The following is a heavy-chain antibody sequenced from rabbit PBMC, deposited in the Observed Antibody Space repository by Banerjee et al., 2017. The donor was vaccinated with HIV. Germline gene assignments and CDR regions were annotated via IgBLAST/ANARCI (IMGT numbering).Heavy chain of an antibody. CDR2: INSNTGNT. V-gene: IGHV1S45*01. CDR3: ARDLAGVIGWNFNL. D-gene: IGHD4-1*01. J-gene: IGHJ4*01. CDR1: GFDFSTNT. Sequence: QEQLEESGGDLVKPGASLTLTCTASGFDFSTNTMCWVRQAPGKGLEWIGCINSNTGNTVYASWAKGPFTISKTSSTTVTLQMTSLTAADTATYFCARDLAGVIGWNFNLWGPGTLVTVS.